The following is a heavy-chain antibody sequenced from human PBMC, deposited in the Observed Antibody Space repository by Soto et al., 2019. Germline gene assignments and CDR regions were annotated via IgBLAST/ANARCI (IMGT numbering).Heavy chain of an antibody. D-gene: IGHD3-16*01. V-gene: IGHV3-7*01. CDR1: GFTFLNFW. CDR3: ARDSDGYDF. Sequence: GGSLRLSCVASGFTFLNFWMSWLRQAPWKGLEWVANIKNDGTDKYYADSVMGRFSISKDNAKNSLFLQMNNLRGEDTAVYYCARDSDGYDFWGQGTLVTVS. CDR2: IKNDGTDK. J-gene: IGHJ4*02.